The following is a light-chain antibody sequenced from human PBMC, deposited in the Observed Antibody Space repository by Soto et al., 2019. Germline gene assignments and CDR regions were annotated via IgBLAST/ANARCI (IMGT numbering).Light chain of an antibody. J-gene: IGKJ1*01. CDR3: LQHNSYPRT. CDR2: AAS. CDR1: QDISND. V-gene: IGKV1-17*01. Sequence: DIQMTQSPSSLSASVGDRVSITCRASQDISNDLGWFQQKPGKAPKRLIYAASSLQSGVPSRFSDSGSGTEFTLTISSLQPEDSATYYCLQHNSYPRTFGQGTKVEIK.